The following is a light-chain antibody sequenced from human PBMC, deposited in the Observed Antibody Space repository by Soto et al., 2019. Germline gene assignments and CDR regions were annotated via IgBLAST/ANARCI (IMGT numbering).Light chain of an antibody. CDR2: GAS. Sequence: VFLTQSPFPLSLSPLERATLSCRASQSFRGLLAWYQQKPGQAPRLLIYGASSRATGIPDRFSGSGSGTDFTLTISRLEPEDFAVYYCQQYGSSPITFGQGTRLEIK. J-gene: IGKJ5*01. V-gene: IGKV3-20*01. CDR1: QSFRGL. CDR3: QQYGSSPIT.